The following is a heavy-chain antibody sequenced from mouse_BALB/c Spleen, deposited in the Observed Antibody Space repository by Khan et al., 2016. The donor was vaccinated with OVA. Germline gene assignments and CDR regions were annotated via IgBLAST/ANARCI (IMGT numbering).Heavy chain of an antibody. CDR1: GYTFTDFT. CDR3: ARGGGGDRFLY. CDR2: ISTYYGDA. J-gene: IGHJ3*01. V-gene: IGHV1S137*01. Sequence: QVQLKQSGAELVRPGVSVKISCKGSGYTFTDFTMHWVKQSHAMSLEWIGVISTYYGDADYSQKFKGKATMTVDKSSNTAYMALARLTSEDSAIDCCARGGGGDRFLYWGQGTLVTVSA. D-gene: IGHD3-2*01.